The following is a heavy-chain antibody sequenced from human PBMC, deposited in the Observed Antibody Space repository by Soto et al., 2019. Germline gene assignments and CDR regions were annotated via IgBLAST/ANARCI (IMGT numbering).Heavy chain of an antibody. Sequence: LRLSCAASGFTFWKFGLHWVRQSPREGLEWVALISHDGTDKYYADSVKGRFTISRDNSKDTLFLHMDNLRPEDTGIYYCAKPTSFVTCFDSWGQGTLVTVSS. V-gene: IGHV3-30*18. CDR2: ISHDGTDK. CDR3: AKPTSFVTCFDS. D-gene: IGHD3-16*02. J-gene: IGHJ5*01. CDR1: GFTFWKFG.